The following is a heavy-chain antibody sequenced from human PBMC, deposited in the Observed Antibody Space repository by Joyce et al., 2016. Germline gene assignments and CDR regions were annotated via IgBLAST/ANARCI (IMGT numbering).Heavy chain of an antibody. CDR3: ARSTKYNWNNYFDS. CDR2: IFPDDSDT. J-gene: IGHJ5*01. D-gene: IGHD1-20*01. CDR1: GYNFSRYW. Sequence: EVQLVQSGAEVKKPGESLKISCKASGYNFSRYWIGWVRQMPGKGLEWMVIIFPDDSDTRYSPSFQGQVTFSADKSTSTAFLQWSSLKASDTALYYCARSTKYNWNNYFDSWGQGTLVTVSS. V-gene: IGHV5-51*01.